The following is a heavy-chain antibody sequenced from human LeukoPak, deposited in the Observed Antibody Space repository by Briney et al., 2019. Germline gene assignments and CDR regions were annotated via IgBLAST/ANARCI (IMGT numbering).Heavy chain of an antibody. J-gene: IGHJ5*02. CDR2: MNPNSGNT. CDR3: ARGLPFSKGSCYTP. Sequence: EASVKVSCKASGYTFTSYGINWVRQATGQGLEWMGWMNPNSGNTGYAQKFQGRVTMTRNTSISTAYMELSSLRSEDTAVYYRARGLPFSKGSCYTPWGQGTLVTVSS. V-gene: IGHV1-8*02. D-gene: IGHD2-2*02. CDR1: GYTFTSYG.